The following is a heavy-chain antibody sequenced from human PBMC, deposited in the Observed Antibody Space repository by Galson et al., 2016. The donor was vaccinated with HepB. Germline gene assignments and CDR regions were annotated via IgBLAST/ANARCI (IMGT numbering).Heavy chain of an antibody. J-gene: IGHJ4*02. CDR2: IHWNDDK. D-gene: IGHD3-9*01. CDR3: VHGELQYFDWLFHGFDY. V-gene: IGHV2-5*01. Sequence: PALVKPTQTLTLTCTLSGVSLRSSGVGVGWIRQPPGKALEWVALIHWNDDKRYSPSLKNRLTIAKDTSKNLVILTMTNMDPVDTATYYGVHGELQYFDWLFHGFDYWGQGTLVTVSS. CDR1: GVSLRSSGVG.